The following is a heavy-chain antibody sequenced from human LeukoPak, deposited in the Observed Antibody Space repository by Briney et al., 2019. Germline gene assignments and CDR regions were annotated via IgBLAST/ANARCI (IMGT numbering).Heavy chain of an antibody. V-gene: IGHV1-8*02. Sequence: GASVKVSCKASGYTFTGYYMHWVRQAPGQGLEWMGWMNPNSGNTGYAQKFQGRVTMTRNTSISTAYMELSSLRSEDTAVYYCARGRRIAARLDYWGQGTLVTVSS. J-gene: IGHJ4*02. CDR2: MNPNSGNT. D-gene: IGHD6-6*01. CDR3: ARGRRIAARLDY. CDR1: GYTFTGYY.